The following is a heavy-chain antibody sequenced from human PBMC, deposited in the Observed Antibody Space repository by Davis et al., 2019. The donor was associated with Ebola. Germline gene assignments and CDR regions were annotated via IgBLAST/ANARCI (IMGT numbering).Heavy chain of an antibody. CDR3: ARDSAEAARPVDWYFDL. J-gene: IGHJ2*01. CDR2: TYYRSKWYN. V-gene: IGHV6-1*01. Sequence: SQTLSLTCAISGDSVSSNSATWNWIRQSPSRGLEWLGRTYYRSKWYNDYAVSVKSRITINPDTSKNQFSLQLNSVTPEDTAVYYCARDSAEAARPVDWYFDLWGRGTLVTVSS. D-gene: IGHD6-6*01. CDR1: GDSVSSNSAT.